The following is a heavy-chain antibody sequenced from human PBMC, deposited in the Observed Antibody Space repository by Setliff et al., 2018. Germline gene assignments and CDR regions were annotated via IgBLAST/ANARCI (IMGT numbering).Heavy chain of an antibody. J-gene: IGHJ3*02. V-gene: IGHV5-51*01. D-gene: IGHD3-3*01. Sequence: SLKISCKGSGYSFTNYWIGWVRQMPGKGLEWMGIIYPGDSDTRYSPSFQGQVTISADKSISTAYLQWSSLKASDTAMYYCARQAIFGSDAFDIWGQGTMVTVSS. CDR1: GYSFTNYW. CDR2: IYPGDSDT. CDR3: ARQAIFGSDAFDI.